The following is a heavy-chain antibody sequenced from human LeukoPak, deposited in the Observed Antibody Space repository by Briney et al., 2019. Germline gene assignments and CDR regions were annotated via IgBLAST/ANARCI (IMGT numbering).Heavy chain of an antibody. CDR1: GGSISSYY. CDR3: ARRGHYYDTSGYYYFDY. D-gene: IGHD3-22*01. CDR2: IYYRGST. J-gene: IGHJ4*02. V-gene: IGHV4-39*01. Sequence: PSETLSLTCTVSGGSISSYYWGWIRQPPGKGLEWIGSIYYRGSTNDNPSPKSRVTISVDTSKNQFSLKLTSVTAADTAVYYCARRGHYYDTSGYYYFDYWGQGTLVTVSS.